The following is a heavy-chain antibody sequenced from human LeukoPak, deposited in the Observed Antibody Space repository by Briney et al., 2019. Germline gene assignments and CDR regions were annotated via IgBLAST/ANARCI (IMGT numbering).Heavy chain of an antibody. J-gene: IGHJ4*02. CDR1: GGTFSSYA. CDR2: IIPILGIA. Sequence: GASVKVSCKASGGTFSSYAISWVRQAPGQGLEWMGRIIPILGIANYAQKFQGRVTITADKSTSTAYMELSSLRSEDTAVYYCAVSLYCGGDCYSYYFDCWGQGTLVTVSS. V-gene: IGHV1-69*04. D-gene: IGHD2-21*02. CDR3: AVSLYCGGDCYSYYFDC.